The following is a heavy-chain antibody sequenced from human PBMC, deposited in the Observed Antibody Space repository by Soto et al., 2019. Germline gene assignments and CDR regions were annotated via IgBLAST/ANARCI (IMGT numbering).Heavy chain of an antibody. CDR1: GYTFTSYY. Sequence: RASVKVSCKASGYTFTSYYMHWVRQAPGQGLEWMGIINPSGGSTSYAQKFQGRVTMTRDTSTSTVYMELSSLRSEDTAVYYCARARIAARPYYYYYYGMDVWGQGTTVTVSS. CDR3: ARARIAARPYYYYYYGMDV. CDR2: INPSGGST. V-gene: IGHV1-46*01. J-gene: IGHJ6*02. D-gene: IGHD6-6*01.